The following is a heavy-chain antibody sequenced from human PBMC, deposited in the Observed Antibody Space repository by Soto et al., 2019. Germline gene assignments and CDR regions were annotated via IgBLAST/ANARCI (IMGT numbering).Heavy chain of an antibody. D-gene: IGHD3-16*01. CDR1: GGSFKSGSYF. CDR3: ARDYDYFDH. V-gene: IGHV4-61*01. J-gene: IGHJ4*02. CDR2: VYYTGRT. Sequence: QVLLQEPGPGLLRPSETLSLTCSVSGGSFKSGSYFWSWIRQSPGKGLEWIGYVYYTGRTSYNPSLKSRVTIFADTSKSQFSLILTSVTAADTAVYYCARDYDYFDHWGQGSLVTVSS.